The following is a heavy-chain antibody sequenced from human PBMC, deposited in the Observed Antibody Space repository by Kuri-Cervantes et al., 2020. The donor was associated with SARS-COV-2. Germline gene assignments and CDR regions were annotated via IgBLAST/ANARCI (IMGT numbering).Heavy chain of an antibody. V-gene: IGHV4-61*02. Sequence: LRLSCTVSGGSISSGSYYWSWIRQPAGKGLEWIGRIYTSGSTNYNPSLKSRVTISVDTSKNQFSLKLSSVTAADTAVYYCARVKSVVTPDIDYWGQGTLVTVSS. CDR2: IYTSGST. J-gene: IGHJ4*02. D-gene: IGHD4-23*01. CDR1: GGSISSGSYY. CDR3: ARVKSVVTPDIDY.